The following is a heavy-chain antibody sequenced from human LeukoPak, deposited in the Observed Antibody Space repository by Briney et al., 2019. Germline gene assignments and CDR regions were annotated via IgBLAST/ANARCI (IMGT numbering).Heavy chain of an antibody. J-gene: IGHJ4*02. CDR1: GGSMSSYY. CDR3: ARYVVYGSGKYYFDY. CDR2: IYYSGST. D-gene: IGHD3-10*01. V-gene: IGHV4-59*08. Sequence: SETLSLTCTVSGGSMSSYYWSWIRQAPGKGLESIGYIYYSGSTNYNPSLKSRVTISVDTSRTQFSLKLSSVTAADTAAYYCARYVVYGSGKYYFDYWGQGTLVTVSS.